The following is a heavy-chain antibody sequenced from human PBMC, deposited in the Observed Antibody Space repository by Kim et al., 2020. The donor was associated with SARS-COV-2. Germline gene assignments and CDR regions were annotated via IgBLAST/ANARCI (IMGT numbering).Heavy chain of an antibody. Sequence: ASVKVSCKASGDSFKYHEFSWVRQAPGQGLEWMGKITPMFDLANYAQRFQGRLTITADKSTSTVFVELSSLNSDDTGVYYCARGGGGVVPADAFNVWGQGTRVTVSS. CDR1: GDSFKYHE. J-gene: IGHJ3*01. D-gene: IGHD3-16*01. CDR2: ITPMFDLA. V-gene: IGHV1-69*04. CDR3: ARGGGGVVPADAFNV.